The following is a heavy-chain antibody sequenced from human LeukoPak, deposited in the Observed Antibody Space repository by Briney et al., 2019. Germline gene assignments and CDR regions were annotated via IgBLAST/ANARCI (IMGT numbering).Heavy chain of an antibody. CDR3: ARVGATVAGSDAFDP. CDR1: GGSIIGYY. CDR2: IYYSGST. J-gene: IGHJ5*02. D-gene: IGHD6-19*01. Sequence: PSETLSVTCTVSGGSIIGYYWSWVRQPRGKGLEWIGYIYYSGSTNYNPSLKSRVTMSVDTSKNHVSLKLTSVTAADTAVYYCARVGATVAGSDAFDPWGQGTLVTVSS. V-gene: IGHV4-59*08.